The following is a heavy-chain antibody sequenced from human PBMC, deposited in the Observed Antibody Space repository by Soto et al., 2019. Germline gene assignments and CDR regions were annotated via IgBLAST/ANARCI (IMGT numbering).Heavy chain of an antibody. V-gene: IGHV4-39*01. J-gene: IGHJ6*02. D-gene: IGHD3-9*01. Sequence: QLQLQESGPGLVKPSETLSLTCTVSGGSISSSSYYWGWIRQPPGKGLEWIGSIYYSGSTYYNPSLKSRVTMSVDTSKNQFSLKLSSVTAADTAVYYCASPYYDILTGYYNNYYGMDVWGQGTTVTVSS. CDR2: IYYSGST. CDR3: ASPYYDILTGYYNNYYGMDV. CDR1: GGSISSSSYY.